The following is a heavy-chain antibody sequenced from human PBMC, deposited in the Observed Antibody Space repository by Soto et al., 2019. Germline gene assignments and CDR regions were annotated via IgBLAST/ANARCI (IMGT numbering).Heavy chain of an antibody. CDR1: GGTFSSYA. CDR2: IIPIFGTA. D-gene: IGHD2-15*01. Sequence: ASVKVSCKASGGTFSSYAISWVRQAPGQGLEWMGGIIPIFGTANYAQKFQGRVTITADKSTSTAYMELSSLRSEDTAVYYCARDQPFCSGGSCDTYYYGMDVWGQRTTVTV. CDR3: ARDQPFCSGGSCDTYYYGMDV. J-gene: IGHJ6*02. V-gene: IGHV1-69*06.